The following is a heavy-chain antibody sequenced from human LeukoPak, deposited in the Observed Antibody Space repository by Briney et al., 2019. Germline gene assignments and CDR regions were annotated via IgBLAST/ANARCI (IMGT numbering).Heavy chain of an antibody. J-gene: IGHJ4*02. CDR1: GFTFINYW. CDR3: ARGGFCSGADCRGSFDY. CDR2: INNDGSTT. Sequence: PGGSLRLSCAASGFTFINYWMHWVRQAPGEGLVWVSHINNDGSTTTYADSVKGRFTTSRDNAKNTLYLHVNSLRAEDTAVYYCARGGFCSGADCRGSFDYWGQGSLVTVSS. D-gene: IGHD2-15*01. V-gene: IGHV3-74*01.